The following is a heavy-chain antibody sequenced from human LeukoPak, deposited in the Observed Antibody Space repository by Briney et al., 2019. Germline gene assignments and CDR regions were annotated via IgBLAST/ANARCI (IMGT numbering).Heavy chain of an antibody. CDR3: ARDAYKTRTMIGLQGGGMDV. Sequence: QPGGSLRLSCAASGFTVSSNYMSWVRQAPGKGLEWVSVIYSGGSTYYADSVKGRFTISRDNSKNTLYLQMNSLRAEDTAVYYCARDAYKTRTMIGLQGGGMDVWGQGTTVTVSS. V-gene: IGHV3-66*01. D-gene: IGHD3-22*01. CDR2: IYSGGST. J-gene: IGHJ6*02. CDR1: GFTVSSNY.